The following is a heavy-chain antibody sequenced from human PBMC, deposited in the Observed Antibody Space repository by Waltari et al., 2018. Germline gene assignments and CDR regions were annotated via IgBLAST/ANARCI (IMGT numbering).Heavy chain of an antibody. V-gene: IGHV4-39*07. D-gene: IGHD2-2*01. Sequence: QLQLQESGPGLVKPSETLSLTCTVSGGSISSSSYYWGWIRQPPGKGLEWIGNIYYSGINYYNPSLKSRVTISVDTSKNQFSLKLSSVTAADTAVYYCARIVVPAYYYYYMDVWGKGTTVTISS. CDR2: IYYSGIN. CDR3: ARIVVPAYYYYYMDV. J-gene: IGHJ6*03. CDR1: GGSISSSSYY.